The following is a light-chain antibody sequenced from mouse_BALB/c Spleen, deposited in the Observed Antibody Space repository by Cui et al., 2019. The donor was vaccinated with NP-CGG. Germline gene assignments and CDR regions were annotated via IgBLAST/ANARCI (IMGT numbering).Light chain of an antibody. CDR3: ALWYSNNWV. J-gene: IGLJ1*01. V-gene: IGLV1*01. CDR2: GTN. Sequence: QAVVTQESALTTSPGETVTRTCRSSTGAVTTSNYANWVQEKPDHLFTGLIGGTNNRVPGVPARFSGSLIGDKAALTITGAQTEDESIYFCALWYSNNWVFGGGTKLTVL. CDR1: TGAVTTSNY.